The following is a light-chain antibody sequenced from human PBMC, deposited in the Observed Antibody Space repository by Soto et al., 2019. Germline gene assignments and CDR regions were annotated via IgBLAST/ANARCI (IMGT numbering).Light chain of an antibody. V-gene: IGKV3-20*01. CDR2: GAS. Sequence: EILLTQSPGTLSLSPGERATLSCRASQSVSNSYLAWYQQKPGQAPRLLMYGASNRATGIPDRFSGSGSETDFTLTISRLEPEDFAVYYCQQYGITRITFGHGTRLEIK. CDR3: QQYGITRIT. J-gene: IGKJ5*01. CDR1: QSVSNSY.